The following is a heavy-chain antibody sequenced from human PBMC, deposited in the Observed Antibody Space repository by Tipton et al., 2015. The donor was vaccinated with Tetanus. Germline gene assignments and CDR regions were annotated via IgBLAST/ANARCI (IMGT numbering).Heavy chain of an antibody. CDR3: ARVAENCDY. CDR2: IYYSGRT. D-gene: IGHD5-24*01. CDR1: GGSFSDGAYY. V-gene: IGHV4-31*03. Sequence: TLSLTCTVSGGSFSDGAYYWSWIRQHPGKGLEWIGCIYYSGRTIYNPSLKSRVTVSVDTSKNQFSLRLDSVTAADTAVYYCARVAENCDYWGQGTLVTVSS. J-gene: IGHJ4*02.